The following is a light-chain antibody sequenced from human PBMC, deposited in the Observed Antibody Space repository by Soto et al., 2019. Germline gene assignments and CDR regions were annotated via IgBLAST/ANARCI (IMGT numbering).Light chain of an antibody. V-gene: IGKV1-39*01. Sequence: IQIKQKASSLSASVGHSVTITCRASHSISSYLNWYQQRPGKAPKLLIYGASTLQSGVPSRISGSGSGTDFTLTISSLKTEDFATYYCQQELRPPLTFGPGTKVDIK. CDR3: QQELRPPLT. J-gene: IGKJ3*01. CDR1: HSISSY. CDR2: GAS.